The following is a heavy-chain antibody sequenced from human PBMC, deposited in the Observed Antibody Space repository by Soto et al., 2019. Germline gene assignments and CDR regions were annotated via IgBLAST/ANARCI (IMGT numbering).Heavy chain of an antibody. Sequence: TSETLSLTCTVSGGSISSYYWSWIRQPPGKGLEWIGYIYYSGSTNYNPSLKIRVTISVDTSKNQFSLKLSSVTAADTAVYYCARRAGHTVAAAGTHYYYGMDVWGQGTTVTVSS. CDR1: GGSISSYY. CDR2: IYYSGST. V-gene: IGHV4-59*08. J-gene: IGHJ6*02. CDR3: ARRAGHTVAAAGTHYYYGMDV. D-gene: IGHD6-13*01.